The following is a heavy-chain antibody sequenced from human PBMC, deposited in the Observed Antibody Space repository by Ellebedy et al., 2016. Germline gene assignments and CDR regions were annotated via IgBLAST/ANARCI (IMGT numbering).Heavy chain of an antibody. V-gene: IGHV1-18*01. CDR2: ISAYNGNT. CDR1: GYTFSNYG. D-gene: IGHD3-3*01. Sequence: ASVKVSCXASGYTFSNYGITWVRQAPGQGLEWMGWISAYNGNTNYAQKFQGRLTITRDTSATTAYMDLSSLTSEDTAVYYCARDPGITSYNMDVWGQGTTITVSS. CDR3: ARDPGITSYNMDV. J-gene: IGHJ6*02.